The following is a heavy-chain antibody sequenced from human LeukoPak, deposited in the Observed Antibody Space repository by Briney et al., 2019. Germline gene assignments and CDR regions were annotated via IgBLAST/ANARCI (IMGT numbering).Heavy chain of an antibody. V-gene: IGHV1-46*01. CDR1: GYTFTSYY. Sequence: ASVKVSCKASGYTFTSYYMHWVRQAPGQGLEWMGIINPSGGSTSYAQKFQGRVTMTRDTSTSTVYMELSSLRSEDTAVYYCARDGLLSYGHYSSGYSNFDYWGQGTLVTVSS. CDR3: ARDGLLSYGHYSSGYSNFDY. J-gene: IGHJ4*02. CDR2: INPSGGST. D-gene: IGHD3-22*01.